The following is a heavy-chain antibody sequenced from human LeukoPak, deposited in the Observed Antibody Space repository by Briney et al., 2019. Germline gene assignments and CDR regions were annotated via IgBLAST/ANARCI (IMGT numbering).Heavy chain of an antibody. CDR1: GFTFSSYG. J-gene: IGHJ4*02. CDR2: ISYDGSNK. CDR3: AKGDPNYYGSGSYSEWNY. Sequence: GGSLRLSCAASGFTFSSYGMHWVRQAPGKGLEWVAVISYDGSNKYYADSVKGRFTISRDNSKNTLYLQMNSLRAEDTAVYYCAKGDPNYYGSGSYSEWNYWGQGTLVTVSS. V-gene: IGHV3-30*18. D-gene: IGHD3-10*01.